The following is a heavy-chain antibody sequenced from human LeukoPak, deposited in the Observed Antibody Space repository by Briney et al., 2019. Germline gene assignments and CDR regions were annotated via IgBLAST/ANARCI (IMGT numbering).Heavy chain of an antibody. J-gene: IGHJ4*02. Sequence: GGSLRLSCAASGFTFSSYGMHWVRQAPGKGLEWVAVISYDGSNKYYADSVKGRFTISRDNAKNSLYLQMNSLRAEDTALYYCAKDYYDVDYWGQGTLVTVSS. CDR1: GFTFSSYG. CDR2: ISYDGSNK. V-gene: IGHV3-30*18. CDR3: AKDYYDVDY. D-gene: IGHD3-22*01.